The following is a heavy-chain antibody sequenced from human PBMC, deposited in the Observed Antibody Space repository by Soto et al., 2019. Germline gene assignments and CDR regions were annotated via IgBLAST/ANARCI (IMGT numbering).Heavy chain of an antibody. J-gene: IGHJ4*02. D-gene: IGHD6-13*01. CDR2: ISYDGSNK. V-gene: IGHV3-30-3*01. CDR3: ARDLGYSSSWYVY. Sequence: GSLRLSCAASGFTFSSYAMHWVRQAPGKGLEWVAVISYDGSNKYYADSVKGRFTISRDNSKNTLYLQMNSLRAEDTAVYYCARDLGYSSSWYVYWGQGTLVTVSS. CDR1: GFTFSSYA.